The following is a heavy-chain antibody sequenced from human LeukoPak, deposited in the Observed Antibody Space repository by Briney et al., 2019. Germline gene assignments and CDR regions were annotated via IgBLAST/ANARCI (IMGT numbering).Heavy chain of an antibody. Sequence: PSETLSLTCTVSGGSISSYYWSWIRQSAGKGLEWIGRIYTSVSTNYNPSLKSRVTMSVDTSKNQFSLKLSSVTAADTAVYYCARDDLLYYGSGSYYYFDYWGQGTLVTVSS. CDR3: ARDDLLYYGSGSYYYFDY. V-gene: IGHV4-4*07. D-gene: IGHD3-10*01. J-gene: IGHJ4*02. CDR1: GGSISSYY. CDR2: IYTSVST.